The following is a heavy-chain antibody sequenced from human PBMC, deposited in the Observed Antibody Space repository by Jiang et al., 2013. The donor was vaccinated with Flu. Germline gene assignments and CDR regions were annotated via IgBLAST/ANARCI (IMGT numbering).Heavy chain of an antibody. Sequence: PNSGGTNYAQKFQGRVTMTRDTSISTAYMELSRLRSDDTAVYYCARDFRVSGYDLFDYWGQGTLVTVSS. CDR3: ARDFRVSGYDLFDY. D-gene: IGHD5-12*01. V-gene: IGHV1-2*02. CDR2: PNSGGT. J-gene: IGHJ4*02.